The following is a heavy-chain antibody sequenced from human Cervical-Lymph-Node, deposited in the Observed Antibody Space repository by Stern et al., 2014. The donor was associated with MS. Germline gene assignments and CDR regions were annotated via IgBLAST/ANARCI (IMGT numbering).Heavy chain of an antibody. CDR1: GFTFNNYA. CDR3: ARVATNGWYIEGWFDS. V-gene: IGHV3-23*04. J-gene: IGHJ5*01. CDR2: VGGSGDTA. Sequence: EVHLVESGGGLVQPGGSLRLSCAASGFTFNNYAMTWVRQAPGKGLDWVSTVGGSGDTAYYADSVRGRFAISRDNSKTTLYLQMNSLKADDTATYYCARVATNGWYIEGWFDSWGQGTLVTVSS. D-gene: IGHD6-19*01.